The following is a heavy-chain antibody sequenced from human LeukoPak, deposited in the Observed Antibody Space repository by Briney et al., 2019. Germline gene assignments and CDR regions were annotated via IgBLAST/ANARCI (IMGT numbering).Heavy chain of an antibody. J-gene: IGHJ3*02. CDR2: ISYDGSNK. CDR3: AKGDAFDI. CDR1: GFAFSSYG. V-gene: IGHV3-30*18. Sequence: GRSLRLSCAASGFAFSSYGMHWVRQAPGKGLEWVAVISYDGSNKYYADSVKGRFTISRDNSKNTLYLQMNSLRAEDTAVYYCAKGDAFDIWGQGTMVTVSS.